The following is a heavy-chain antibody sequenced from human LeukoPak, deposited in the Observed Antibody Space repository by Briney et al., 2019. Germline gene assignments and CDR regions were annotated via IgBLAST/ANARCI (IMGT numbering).Heavy chain of an antibody. CDR2: INHSGST. Sequence: SETLSLTCAVSGGSFSGYYWSWIRQPPGKGLEWVGEINHSGSTNYNPSLKSRVTISVTTSKNQFSLKLSSVTAADTGVYYCARGTVTTGSYYYYMDVWGKGTTVTVSS. J-gene: IGHJ6*03. CDR1: GGSFSGYY. CDR3: ARGTVTTGSYYYYMDV. V-gene: IGHV4-34*01. D-gene: IGHD4-17*01.